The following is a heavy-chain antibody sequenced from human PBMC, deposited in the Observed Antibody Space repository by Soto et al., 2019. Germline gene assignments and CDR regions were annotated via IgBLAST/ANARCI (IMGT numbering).Heavy chain of an antibody. CDR1: GCTFSSFW. CDR2: INPDGTEK. J-gene: IGHJ4*02. CDR3: SRSLDS. V-gene: IGHV3-7*01. Sequence: PXGSLRRTGSASGCTFSSFWMDWVRQAPGKGLEWVANINPDGTEKHYVDSVKGRFTISRDNAKNSLYLQMSSLTAEDSALYYCSRSLDSWGQGARVNVSS.